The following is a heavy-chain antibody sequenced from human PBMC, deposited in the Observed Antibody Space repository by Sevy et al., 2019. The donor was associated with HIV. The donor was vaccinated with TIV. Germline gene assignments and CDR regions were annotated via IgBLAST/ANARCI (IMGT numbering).Heavy chain of an antibody. CDR3: AKDFTGYNGMDV. D-gene: IGHD3-9*01. Sequence: GGSLRLSCVVSGISFTTSGMHWVRQAPGKGLEWVAVISYHGRDKFYAESVKGRSTMSRDKSKNMLYLQMNSLRAEDTAVYYCAKDFTGYNGMDVWGQGTMVTVSS. CDR1: GISFTTSG. CDR2: ISYHGRDK. V-gene: IGHV3-30*18. J-gene: IGHJ6*02.